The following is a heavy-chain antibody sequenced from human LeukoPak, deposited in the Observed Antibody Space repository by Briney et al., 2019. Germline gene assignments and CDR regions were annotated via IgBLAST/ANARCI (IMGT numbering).Heavy chain of an antibody. Sequence: QPSGTLSLTCAVSGGSISSSNWWNWVRQPPGKGLEYVSGISSNGGNTYYADSVKGRFTMSRANTNNTLYLQMSSLRAEDTALYYCVKDRGQSIETAGHFGSWGQGTLVTVSS. J-gene: IGHJ4*02. CDR3: VKDRGQSIETAGHFGS. CDR2: ISSNGGNT. V-gene: IGHV3-64D*06. D-gene: IGHD5-24*01. CDR1: GGSISSSNW.